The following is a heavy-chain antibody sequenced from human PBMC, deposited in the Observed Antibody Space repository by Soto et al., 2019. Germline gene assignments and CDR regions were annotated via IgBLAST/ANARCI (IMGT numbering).Heavy chain of an antibody. J-gene: IGHJ4*02. CDR1: GFTFSSYG. Sequence: QVQLVESGGGVVQPRRSLRLSCAASGFTFSSYGMHWVRQAPGKGLEWVAVISYDGSNKYYADSVKGRFTISRDNSKNTLYLQMNSLRAEDTAVYYCAKDGGSSGGFDYWGQGTLVTVSS. V-gene: IGHV3-30*18. D-gene: IGHD6-19*01. CDR3: AKDGGSSGGFDY. CDR2: ISYDGSNK.